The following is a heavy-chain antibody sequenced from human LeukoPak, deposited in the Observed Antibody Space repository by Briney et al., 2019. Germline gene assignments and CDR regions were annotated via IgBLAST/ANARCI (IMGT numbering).Heavy chain of an antibody. CDR1: GGSISSYY. D-gene: IGHD6-13*01. CDR2: IXXSGST. V-gene: IGHV4-59*08. Sequence: SETLSLTCTVSGGSISSYYWSWIRQPPGKGLEWIGYIXXSGSTNYNPSLKSRVTISVDTSKNQFSLKLSSVTAADTAVYYCATFPVRIAAAGKRYGMDVWGQGTTVTVSS. CDR3: ATFPVRIAAAGKRYGMDV. J-gene: IGHJ6*02.